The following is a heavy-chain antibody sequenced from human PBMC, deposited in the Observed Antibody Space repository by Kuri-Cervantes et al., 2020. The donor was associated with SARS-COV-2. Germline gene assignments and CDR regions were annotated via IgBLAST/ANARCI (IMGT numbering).Heavy chain of an antibody. J-gene: IGHJ6*03. Sequence: GESLKISCTASGFTIGDYAMNWFRQTPGKGLEWVGFSRSKAYGGTSEYAASVKDRFTISRDDTGTIAYLQMNSLKTEDTAVYYCTTGPSVAVRPDSYVDMDVWGKGTTVTVSS. CDR3: TTGPSVAVRPDSYVDMDV. D-gene: IGHD2-21*02. CDR2: SRSKAYGGTS. CDR1: GFTIGDYA. V-gene: IGHV3-49*03.